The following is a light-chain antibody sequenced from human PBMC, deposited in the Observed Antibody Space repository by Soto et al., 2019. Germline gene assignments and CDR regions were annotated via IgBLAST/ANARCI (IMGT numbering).Light chain of an antibody. V-gene: IGKV3-15*01. CDR2: GAS. CDR3: QQYNHWRT. Sequence: LSVALERRATRCGRASQSVSSNLAWYQQKPGQAPRLLIYGASTRATGIPARFSGSGSGIAFNLIFRCLQPDDFAVYICQQYNHWRTFGQGTKVDIK. CDR1: QSVSSN. J-gene: IGKJ1*01.